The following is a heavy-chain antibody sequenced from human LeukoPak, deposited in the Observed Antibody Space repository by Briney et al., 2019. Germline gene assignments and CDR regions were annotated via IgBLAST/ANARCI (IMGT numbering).Heavy chain of an antibody. CDR1: GGSISSGSYY. D-gene: IGHD7-27*01. J-gene: IGHJ4*02. CDR3: ALARGPFRTGNFDY. CDR2: IYTSGST. V-gene: IGHV4-61*02. Sequence: SQTLSLTCTVSGGSISSGSYYWSWIRQPAGKGLEWIGRIYTSGSTNYNPSLKSRVTISVDTSKNQFSLKLSSVTAADTAVYYCALARGPFRTGNFDYWGQGTLVTVSS.